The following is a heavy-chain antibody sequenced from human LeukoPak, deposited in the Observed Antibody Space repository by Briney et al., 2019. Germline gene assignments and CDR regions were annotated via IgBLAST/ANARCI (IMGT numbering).Heavy chain of an antibody. J-gene: IGHJ4*02. CDR2: ISAYNGNT. D-gene: IGHD1-26*01. CDR3: ARDSGSYYPFDY. CDR1: GYTFTSYG. Sequence: ASVKVSCKASGYTFTSYGISWVRQAPGQGLEWMGWISAYNGNTNYAQKLQGRVTMTTDTSTSTAYIELRSLRSDDTAVYYCARDSGSYYPFDYWGQGTLVTVSS. V-gene: IGHV1-18*01.